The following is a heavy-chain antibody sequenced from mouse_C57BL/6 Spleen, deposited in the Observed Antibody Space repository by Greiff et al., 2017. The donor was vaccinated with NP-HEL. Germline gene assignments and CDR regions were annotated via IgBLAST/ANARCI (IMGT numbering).Heavy chain of an antibody. Sequence: VKVVESGAELARPGASVKMSCKASGYTFTSYTMHWVKQRPGQGLEWIGYINPSSGYTKYNQKFKDKATLTADKSSSTAYMQLSSLTSEDSAVYYCASDPFAYWGQGTLVTVSA. CDR1: GYTFTSYT. CDR2: INPSSGYT. CDR3: ASDPFAY. V-gene: IGHV1-4*01. J-gene: IGHJ3*01.